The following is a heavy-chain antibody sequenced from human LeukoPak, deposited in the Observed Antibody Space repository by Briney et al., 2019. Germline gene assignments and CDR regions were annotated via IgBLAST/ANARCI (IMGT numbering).Heavy chain of an antibody. Sequence: ASVKVSCKASGYTFTGYYMHSVRHAPGQGVEWMGRINPNSGGTNYAQKFQGRVTMTRDTSISAAYMELSRLRSDDTAVYYCARDLPGYSYGYPEEESDYWGQGTLVTVSS. D-gene: IGHD5-18*01. CDR1: GYTFTGYY. CDR3: ARDLPGYSYGYPEEESDY. J-gene: IGHJ4*02. V-gene: IGHV1-2*06. CDR2: INPNSGGT.